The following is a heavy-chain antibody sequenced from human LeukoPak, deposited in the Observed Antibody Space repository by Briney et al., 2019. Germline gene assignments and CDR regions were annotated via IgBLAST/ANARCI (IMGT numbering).Heavy chain of an antibody. CDR2: IYYSGST. CDR3: ARDGNQNLAYCGGDCHYDAFDI. D-gene: IGHD2-21*02. V-gene: IGHV4-59*01. CDR1: GGSISSYY. J-gene: IGHJ3*02. Sequence: SETLSLTCTVSGGSISSYYWSWIRQPPGKGLEWIGYIYYSGSTNYNPSLKSRVTISVDTSKNQFSLKLSSVTAADTAVYYCARDGNQNLAYCGGDCHYDAFDIWGQGTMVTVSS.